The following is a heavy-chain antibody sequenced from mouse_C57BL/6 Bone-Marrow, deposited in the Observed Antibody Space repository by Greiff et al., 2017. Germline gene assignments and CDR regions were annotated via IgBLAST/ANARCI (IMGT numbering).Heavy chain of an antibody. J-gene: IGHJ4*01. CDR3: AIYYGSSGDY. CDR1: GYTFTSYW. CDR2: IDPSDSYT. Sequence: VQLQQPGAELVMPGASVKLSCKASGYTFTSYWMHWVKQRPGQGLEWIGEIDPSDSYTNYNQKFKGKSTLTVDKSSSTAYMQLSSLTSEDSAVYNCAIYYGSSGDYWGQGTSVTVSS. D-gene: IGHD1-1*01. V-gene: IGHV1-69*01.